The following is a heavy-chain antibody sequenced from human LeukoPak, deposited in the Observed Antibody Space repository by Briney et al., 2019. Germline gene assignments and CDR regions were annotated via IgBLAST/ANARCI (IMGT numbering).Heavy chain of an antibody. CDR2: ISGYKENT. Sequence: ASVKVSCKASGYNFGNFGITWVRQAPGQRLEWMGCISGYKENTKYAEKFQDRVTMTSDGHTPTAYLEMRSLRSDDTAISYCARDFSRQQLSSWGQGTLVIVSS. V-gene: IGHV1-18*01. CDR1: GYNFGNFG. CDR3: ARDFSRQQLSS. J-gene: IGHJ5*02. D-gene: IGHD6-13*01.